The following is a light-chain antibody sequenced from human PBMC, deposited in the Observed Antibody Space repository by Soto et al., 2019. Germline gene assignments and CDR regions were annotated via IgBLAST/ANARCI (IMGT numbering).Light chain of an antibody. V-gene: IGLV2-8*01. J-gene: IGLJ2*01. CDR2: EVS. CDR1: SSDVGGYNY. Sequence: QSVLTQPPSASGSPGQSVTISCTGTSSDVGGYNYVSWYQQHPGKAPKLMIYEVSKRPSGVPDRFSGSKSGNTASLPVSGLQAEDEADYYCSSYAGSNNFDVVFGGGTKLTVL. CDR3: SSYAGSNNFDVV.